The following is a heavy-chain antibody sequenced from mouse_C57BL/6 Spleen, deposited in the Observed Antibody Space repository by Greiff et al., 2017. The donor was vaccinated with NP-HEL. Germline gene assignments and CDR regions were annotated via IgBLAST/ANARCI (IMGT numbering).Heavy chain of an antibody. CDR3: ARRGRSNYYFDY. CDR1: GYTFTSYW. Sequence: VQLQQPGAELVMPGASVKLSCKASGYTFTSYWMHWVKQRPGQGLEWIGEIDPSDSYTNYNQQFKGKSTLTVDKSSSTAYMQLSSLTSEDSAVYYCARRGRSNYYFDYWGQGTTLTVSS. CDR2: IDPSDSYT. J-gene: IGHJ2*01. V-gene: IGHV1-69*01. D-gene: IGHD2-5*01.